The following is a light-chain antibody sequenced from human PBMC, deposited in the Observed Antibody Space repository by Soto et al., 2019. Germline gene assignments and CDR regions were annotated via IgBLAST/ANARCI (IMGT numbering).Light chain of an antibody. CDR1: SSNIGAGYD. J-gene: IGLJ3*02. CDR2: GSS. CDR3: QSYDSSLGGWV. V-gene: IGLV1-40*01. Sequence: QSVLTQPHSVSGAPGQRVTISCTESSSNIGAGYDVHWYQQLPGTAPKLLIYGSSNRPSGVPDRFSGSKSGTSASLAITGLQAEYEADYYCQSYDSSLGGWVFGGGTKLTVL.